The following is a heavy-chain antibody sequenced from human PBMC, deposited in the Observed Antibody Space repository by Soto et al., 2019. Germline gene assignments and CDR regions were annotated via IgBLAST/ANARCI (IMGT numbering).Heavy chain of an antibody. CDR2: MEPSSGRT. D-gene: IGHD1-26*01. CDR1: GYSFTGLD. J-gene: IGHJ4*02. CDR3: ARGVTAGVDY. Sequence: ASVKVSCKASGYSFTGLDINWVRQTTGQGLEWMGWMEPSSGRTGYAQKFQGRVTMTRDTSINTAYMELSSLTSDDAAFYYCARGVTAGVDYWGQGTLVTVSS. V-gene: IGHV1-8*01.